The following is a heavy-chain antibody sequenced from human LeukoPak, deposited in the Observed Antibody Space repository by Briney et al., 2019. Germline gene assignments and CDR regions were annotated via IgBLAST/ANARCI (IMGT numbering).Heavy chain of an antibody. Sequence: GRSLRLSCAAPGFTFSSYAMHWVRQAPGKGLEWVAVISYDGSNKYYADSVKGRFTISRDNSKNTLYLQMNSLRAEDTAVYYCARDPAFDCSSTSCYSDAFDIWGQGTMVTVSS. CDR3: ARDPAFDCSSTSCYSDAFDI. CDR1: GFTFSSYA. D-gene: IGHD2-2*01. V-gene: IGHV3-30*04. CDR2: ISYDGSNK. J-gene: IGHJ3*02.